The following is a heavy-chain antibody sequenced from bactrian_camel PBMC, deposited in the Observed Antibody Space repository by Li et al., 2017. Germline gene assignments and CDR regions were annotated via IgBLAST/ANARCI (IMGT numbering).Heavy chain of an antibody. Sequence: HVQLVESGGGSVQAAESLKLSCAASGNTARAACMGWFRQAPGKEREKVANLYSGGTSYTDSVKGRFAISLDNAKKTVTLQMHSLKPEDTAMYYCAVDHEGPPIAALIGGSGPGPWISHLDYWGQGTQVTVS. CDR2: LYSGGT. CDR3: AVDHEGPPIAALIGGSGPGPWISHLDY. J-gene: IGHJ4*01. CDR1: GNTARAAC. D-gene: IGHD1*01. V-gene: IGHV3S53*01.